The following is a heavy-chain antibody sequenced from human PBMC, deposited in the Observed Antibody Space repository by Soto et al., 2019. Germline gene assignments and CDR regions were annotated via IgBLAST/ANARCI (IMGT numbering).Heavy chain of an antibody. D-gene: IGHD2-21*01. V-gene: IGHV4-30-2*01. CDR2: IYHSGST. CDR1: GGSISSGGYS. CDR3: ARGNVVPLDY. Sequence: SETLSLTCAVSGGSISSGGYSWSWIRQPPRKGLEWIGYIYHSGSTYYNPSLKSRVTISVDRSKNQFSLKLSSVTAADTAVYYCARGNVVPLDYWGQGTLVTVPQ. J-gene: IGHJ4*02.